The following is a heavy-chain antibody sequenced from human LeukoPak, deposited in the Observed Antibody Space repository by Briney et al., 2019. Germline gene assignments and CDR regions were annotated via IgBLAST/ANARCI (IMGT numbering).Heavy chain of an antibody. CDR1: GFTFSNYA. V-gene: IGHV3-23*01. Sequence: GGSLRLSCAASGFTFSNYAMSWVRQAPGKGLEWVSTISSSGTNYADSVKGRFTISRDNSKSTVDLQMNSLRADDTAVYYCARDPGGSFDYWGQGTLVTVSS. CDR3: ARDPGGSFDY. CDR2: ISSSGT. J-gene: IGHJ4*02. D-gene: IGHD3-16*01.